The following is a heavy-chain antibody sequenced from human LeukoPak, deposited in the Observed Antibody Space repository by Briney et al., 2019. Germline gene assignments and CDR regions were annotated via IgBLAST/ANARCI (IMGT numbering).Heavy chain of an antibody. CDR3: ARESAAGTAWFDP. CDR1: RFTFSSYS. V-gene: IGHV3-7*04. J-gene: IGHJ5*02. D-gene: IGHD6-13*01. Sequence: GGSLRLSCAASRFTFSSYSVSWVRQAPGKGLEWVANIRQDGSEKYYVDSVKGRFTISRDNAKNSLYLQMNSLRAEDTAVYYCARESAAGTAWFDPWGQGTLVTVSS. CDR2: IRQDGSEK.